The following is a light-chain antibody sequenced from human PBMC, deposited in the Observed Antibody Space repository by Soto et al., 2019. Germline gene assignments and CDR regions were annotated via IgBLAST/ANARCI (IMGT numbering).Light chain of an antibody. V-gene: IGKV3-15*01. J-gene: IGKJ1*01. CDR1: QSVSSN. Sequence: EIVMTQSPATLSVSPGERATLSCRASQSVSSNLAWYQQKPRQAPRLLIYGASTRATGIPARFSGSGSGTEFTLTISSRQSEDVAVYYCQQYNNWPPWTFGQGTKVEIK. CDR3: QQYNNWPPWT. CDR2: GAS.